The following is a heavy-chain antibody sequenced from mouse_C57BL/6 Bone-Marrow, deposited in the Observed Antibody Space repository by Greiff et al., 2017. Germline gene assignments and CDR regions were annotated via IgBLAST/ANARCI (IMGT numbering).Heavy chain of an antibody. Sequence: EVMLVESGGGLVQPGGSLKLSCAASGFTFSDYYMYWVRQTPEKRLEWVAYISNGGGSTYYPDTVKGRFTISRDNAKNTLYLQMSRLKSEDTAMYYCARDYSNYGYFDYWGQGTTLTVSS. CDR1: GFTFSDYY. CDR3: ARDYSNYGYFDY. V-gene: IGHV5-12*01. D-gene: IGHD2-5*01. CDR2: ISNGGGST. J-gene: IGHJ2*01.